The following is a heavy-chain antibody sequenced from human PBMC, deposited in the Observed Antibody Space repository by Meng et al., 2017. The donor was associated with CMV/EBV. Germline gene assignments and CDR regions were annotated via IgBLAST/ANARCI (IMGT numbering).Heavy chain of an antibody. J-gene: IGHJ4*02. CDR1: GFTFSSYW. V-gene: IGHV3-74*01. Sequence: GESLKISCAASGFTFSSYWMHWVRQAPGKGLVWVSRINSDGSSTSYADSVKGRFTISRDNAKNSLYLQMNSLRAEDTALYYCAKDIANYYDSSGDLDYWGQGTLVTVSS. CDR3: AKDIANYYDSSGDLDY. D-gene: IGHD3-22*01. CDR2: INSDGSST.